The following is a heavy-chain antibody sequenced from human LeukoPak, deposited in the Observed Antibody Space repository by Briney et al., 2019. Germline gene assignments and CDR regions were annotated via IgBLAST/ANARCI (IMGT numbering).Heavy chain of an antibody. V-gene: IGHV3-30*02. CDR3: AKGLVWSGYPRRMDV. D-gene: IGHD3-3*01. Sequence: GSLRLSCAASGFPFSSYGMHWVRQAPGKGLEWVAFIRYDGSNKYYADSVKGRFTISRDNSKNTLYLQMNSLRAEDTAVYYCAKGLVWSGYPRRMDVWGKGTTVTVSS. CDR2: IRYDGSNK. J-gene: IGHJ6*03. CDR1: GFPFSSYG.